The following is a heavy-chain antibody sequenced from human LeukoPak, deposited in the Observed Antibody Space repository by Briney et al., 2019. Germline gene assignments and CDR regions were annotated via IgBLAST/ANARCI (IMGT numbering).Heavy chain of an antibody. CDR2: INHSGST. CDR3: ARGRVVPAARRGWFDP. Sequence: SETLSLTCAVYGGSFSGYYWSWIRQPPGKGLEWIGEINHSGSTNYNPSLKSRVTIPVDTSKNQFSLKLSSVTAADTAVYYCARGRVVPAARRGWFDPWGQGTLVTVSS. CDR1: GGSFSGYY. J-gene: IGHJ5*02. V-gene: IGHV4-34*01. D-gene: IGHD2-2*01.